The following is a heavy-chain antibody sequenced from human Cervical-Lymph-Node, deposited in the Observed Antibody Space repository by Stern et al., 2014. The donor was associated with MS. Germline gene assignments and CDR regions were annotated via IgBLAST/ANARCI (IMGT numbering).Heavy chain of an antibody. J-gene: IGHJ5*02. D-gene: IGHD6-13*01. CDR1: GGTFIRHS. CDR3: ARGPSTSWYSALNWFDP. Sequence: VQLEESGAEVKMPGSSVKVSCKASGGTFIRHSFSWVRQAPGQGLEWKGGIIPAFGTTKYAEKFQGRVNITADESTSMAYMELTSLRPEDTAVYYCARGPSTSWYSALNWFDPWGQGTLVTVSS. V-gene: IGHV1-69*01. CDR2: IIPAFGTT.